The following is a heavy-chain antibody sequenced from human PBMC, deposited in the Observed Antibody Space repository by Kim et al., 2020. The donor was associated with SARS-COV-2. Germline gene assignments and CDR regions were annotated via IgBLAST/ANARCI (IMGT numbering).Heavy chain of an antibody. J-gene: IGHJ4*02. D-gene: IGHD3-3*01. V-gene: IGHV4-59*01. Sequence: SETLSLTCTVSGGSISSYFWSWIRQPPGKGLEWIGYIFYSGSTNYNPSLKSRVTISIDTSKNQFSLKLSSVTAADTAGYYCARDRRGYDFWSAYYTAAPYFDYWGQGTLVRVSS. CDR3: ARDRRGYDFWSAYYTAAPYFDY. CDR2: IFYSGST. CDR1: GGSISSYF.